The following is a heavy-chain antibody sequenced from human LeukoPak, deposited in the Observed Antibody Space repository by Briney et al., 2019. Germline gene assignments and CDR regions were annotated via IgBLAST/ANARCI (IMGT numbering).Heavy chain of an antibody. CDR2: INHSGST. V-gene: IGHV4-34*01. Sequence: SETLSLTCAVYGGSFSGYYWSWLRQPPGKGREWIGEINHSGSTNYNPSLKSRVTISVDTSKNQFSLKLSSVTAADTAVYYCARGESSSGSMFWYFDYWGQGTLVTVSS. J-gene: IGHJ4*02. CDR1: GGSFSGYY. CDR3: ARGESSSGSMFWYFDY. D-gene: IGHD6-19*01.